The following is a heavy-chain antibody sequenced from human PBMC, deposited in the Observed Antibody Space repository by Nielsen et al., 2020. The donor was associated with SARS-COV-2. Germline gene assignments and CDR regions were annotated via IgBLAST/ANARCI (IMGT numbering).Heavy chain of an antibody. Sequence: GGSLRLSCAVSGFTFSSYSMNWVRQAPGKGLEWVSYISASSSTIYYADSVKGRFSISRDNAKNSLSLQMNSLRAEDTAVYYCARESVTGTDAFDIWGQGTVVTVSS. V-gene: IGHV3-48*01. J-gene: IGHJ3*02. CDR3: ARESVTGTDAFDI. CDR1: GFTFSSYS. D-gene: IGHD6-19*01. CDR2: ISASSSTI.